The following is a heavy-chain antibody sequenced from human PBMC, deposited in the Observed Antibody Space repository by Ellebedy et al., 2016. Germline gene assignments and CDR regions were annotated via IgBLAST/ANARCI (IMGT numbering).Heavy chain of an antibody. D-gene: IGHD3-22*01. CDR2: IYPGDSDT. J-gene: IGHJ4*02. V-gene: IGHV5-51*01. Sequence: ASVKVSCKGSGYSFTSYWIGWVRQMPGKGLEWMGIIYPGDSDTRYSPSFQGQVTISADKSISTAYLQWSSLKASDTAMYYCARQAYDSSGYYGYWGQGTLVTVSS. CDR1: GYSFTSYW. CDR3: ARQAYDSSGYYGY.